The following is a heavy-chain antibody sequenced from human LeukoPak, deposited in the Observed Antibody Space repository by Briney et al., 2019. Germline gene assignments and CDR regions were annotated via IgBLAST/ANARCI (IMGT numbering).Heavy chain of an antibody. CDR2: ISSSSYI. CDR3: ARDSLTTVTSGLHMDV. V-gene: IGHV3-21*01. J-gene: IGHJ6*03. Sequence: PGGSLRLSCAASGFTFSSYSMNWVRQAPGKGLEWVSSISSSSYIYYADSVKGRFTISRDNAKNSLYLQMNSLRAKDTAVYYCARDSLTTVTSGLHMDVWGKGTTVTVSS. CDR1: GFTFSSYS. D-gene: IGHD4-11*01.